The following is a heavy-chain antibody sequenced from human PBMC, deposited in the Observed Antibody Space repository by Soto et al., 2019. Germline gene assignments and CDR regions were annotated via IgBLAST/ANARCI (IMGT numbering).Heavy chain of an antibody. J-gene: IGHJ6*01. CDR2: ITGSGGGR. V-gene: IGHV3-23*01. D-gene: IGHD3-10*01. CDR3: AKGRAMDV. CDR1: GITFSSYG. Sequence: EVQLLESGGGLAQPGGSLRLSCVVSGITFSSYGLSWVRQAPGKGLEWVSTITGSGGGRYYADSVKGRFTISRDNSKNTLFLQMNSLRVEDTAIYYCAKGRAMDVW.